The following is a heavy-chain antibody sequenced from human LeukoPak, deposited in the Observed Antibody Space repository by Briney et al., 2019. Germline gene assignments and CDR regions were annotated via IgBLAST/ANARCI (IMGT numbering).Heavy chain of an antibody. D-gene: IGHD2-15*01. CDR2: ISSSSSYT. CDR1: GFTFSSYS. CDR3: ARGQRSGGSCASGY. V-gene: IGHV3-21*01. J-gene: IGHJ4*02. Sequence: GGSLRLSCAASGFTFSSYSMNWVRQAPGKGLEWVSSISSSSSYTYYADSVKGRFTISRDNAKNSLYLQMNSLRAEDTAVYYCARGQRSGGSCASGYWGQGTLVTVSS.